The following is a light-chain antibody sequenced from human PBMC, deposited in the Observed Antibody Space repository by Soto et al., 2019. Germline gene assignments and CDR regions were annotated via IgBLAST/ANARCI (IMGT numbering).Light chain of an antibody. CDR3: QQHGSWGIT. Sequence: PGEGATLSCRTSQSVSSNSLAWHQQKPGQAPRLLMYAASSRAAGIPDRFSGSGSGTDFTLTISRLEPEDFAVYYCQQHGSWGITFGPGTKVDI. CDR2: AAS. J-gene: IGKJ3*01. V-gene: IGKV3-20*01. CDR1: QSVSSNS.